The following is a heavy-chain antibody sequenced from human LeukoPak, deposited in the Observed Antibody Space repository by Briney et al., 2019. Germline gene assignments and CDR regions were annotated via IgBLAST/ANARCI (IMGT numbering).Heavy chain of an antibody. CDR2: INPNSGGT. CDR1: GYTFTGYY. V-gene: IGHV1-2*02. D-gene: IGHD1-26*01. Sequence: GASVKVSCKASGYTFTGYYMHWVRQAPGQGLEWMGWINPNSGGTNYAQKFQGRVTMTRDTSISTAYMELSRLRSDDTAVYYCARDMYSGSYQSFDYWGQGTLVTVSS. J-gene: IGHJ4*02. CDR3: ARDMYSGSYQSFDY.